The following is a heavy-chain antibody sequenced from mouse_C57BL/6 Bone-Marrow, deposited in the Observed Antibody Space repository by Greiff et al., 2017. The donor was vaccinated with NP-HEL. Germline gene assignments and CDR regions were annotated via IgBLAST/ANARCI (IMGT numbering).Heavy chain of an antibody. CDR1: GYAFSSSW. J-gene: IGHJ2*01. CDR3: ARWGYYGIRQGDY. CDR2: IYPGDGDT. D-gene: IGHD1-1*01. Sequence: QVQLKESGPELVKPGASVKISCKASGYAFSSSWMNWVKQRPGKGLEWIGRIYPGDGDTNYNGKFKGKATLTADESSSTAYMQLSSLTSEDSAVYFCARWGYYGIRQGDYWGQGTTLTVSS. V-gene: IGHV1-82*01.